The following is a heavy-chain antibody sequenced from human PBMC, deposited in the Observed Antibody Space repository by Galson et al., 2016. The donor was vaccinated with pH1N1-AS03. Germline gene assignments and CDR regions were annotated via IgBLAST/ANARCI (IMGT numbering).Heavy chain of an antibody. V-gene: IGHV4-61*01. CDR3: SSTPYSPFWSGYTPLDF. CDR1: GASVISGSYY. Sequence: ETLSLTCTVSGASVISGSYYWSWIRQPPGERLEWIGYISYSGSTNYNPSLKSRVTISVDTSNNQFSLRLSSVTAADTAAYFCSSTPYSPFWSGYTPLDFWGQGTLVTVSS. CDR2: ISYSGST. D-gene: IGHD3-3*01. J-gene: IGHJ4*02.